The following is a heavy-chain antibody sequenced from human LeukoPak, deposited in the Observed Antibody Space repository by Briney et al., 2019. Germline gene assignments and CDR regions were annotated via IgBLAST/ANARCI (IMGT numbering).Heavy chain of an antibody. CDR1: GFTLNKYW. J-gene: IGHJ4*02. CDR2: MNIDGTST. CDR3: ARVYISSSYLDY. Sequence: PGGSLRLSCVASGFTLNKYWMHWVRQAPGKGLVWVSRMNIDGTSTSYADSVTGRFTISRDNARNKVYLQMNSLRVEDTAVYYCARVYISSSYLDYWGQGTLVTVSS. D-gene: IGHD6-6*01. V-gene: IGHV3-74*01.